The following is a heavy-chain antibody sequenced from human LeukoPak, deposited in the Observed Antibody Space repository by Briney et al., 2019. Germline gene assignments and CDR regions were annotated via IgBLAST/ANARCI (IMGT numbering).Heavy chain of an antibody. V-gene: IGHV3-23*01. CDR3: AKGTPTYYYDSSGYYYFDY. Sequence: GGSLRLSCAASGFTFSSYAMSWVRQAPGKGLEWVSAISGSGGSTYYADSVKGRFTISRDNFKNTLYLQMNSLRAEDTAVYYCAKGTPTYYYDSSGYYYFDYWGQGTLVTVSS. D-gene: IGHD3-22*01. CDR2: ISGSGGST. J-gene: IGHJ4*02. CDR1: GFTFSSYA.